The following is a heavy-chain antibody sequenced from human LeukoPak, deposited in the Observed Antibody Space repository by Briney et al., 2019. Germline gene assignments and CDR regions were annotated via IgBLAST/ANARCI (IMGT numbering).Heavy chain of an antibody. Sequence: GGSLRLSCAASGFTFDDYAMHWVRQAPGKGLEWVSGISWNSGSIGYADSVKGRFTISRDNAKNSLYLQMYSLRAEDTALYYCAKDSYANYYYGMDVWGQGTTVTVSS. CDR1: GFTFDDYA. D-gene: IGHD2-2*01. V-gene: IGHV3-9*01. CDR2: ISWNSGSI. CDR3: AKDSYANYYYGMDV. J-gene: IGHJ6*02.